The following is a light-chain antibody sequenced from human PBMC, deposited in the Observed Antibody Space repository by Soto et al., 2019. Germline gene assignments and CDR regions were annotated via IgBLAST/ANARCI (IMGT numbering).Light chain of an antibody. CDR2: AAS. Sequence: EIVLTQSPGTLSLSPGERATLSCRASQSVSSSYLAWYQQKVGQAPRLLIYAASSRATGIPDRFSGSGSGTDFTLTISRLEPKDFAVYYCQQYDNSPQVTFGQGTRLEIK. CDR1: QSVSSSY. CDR3: QQYDNSPQVT. V-gene: IGKV3-20*01. J-gene: IGKJ5*01.